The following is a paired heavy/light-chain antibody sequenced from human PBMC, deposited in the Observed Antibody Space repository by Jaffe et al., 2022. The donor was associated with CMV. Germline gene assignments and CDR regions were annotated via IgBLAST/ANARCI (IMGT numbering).Light chain of an antibody. Sequence: QSALTQPASVSGSPGQSITLSCTGTSRDVGAYDYVSWYQQHPGKAPKLIIFDVRERPSGVSDRFSGSRSGSTAYLAISGLQAEDEATYYCHALSTANTRIFGGGTNLTVL. CDR1: SRDVGAYDY. CDR3: HALSTANTRI. V-gene: IGLV2-14*03. CDR2: DVR. J-gene: IGLJ2*01.
Heavy chain of an antibody. CDR3: ARISKQWDDFSV. CDR2: IYHTGAT. D-gene: IGHD1-1*01. CDR1: GDSFTSSNR. J-gene: IGHJ4*02. V-gene: IGHV4-4*02. Sequence: QVQLQESGPGLVQPSETLSLTCTVSGDSFTSSNRWSWVRQPPGKGLEWIGDIYHTGATNYNPSLRSRVTLSLDKSKNQFFLKMESMTAADSAMYFCARISKQWDDFSVWGQGALVAVSS.